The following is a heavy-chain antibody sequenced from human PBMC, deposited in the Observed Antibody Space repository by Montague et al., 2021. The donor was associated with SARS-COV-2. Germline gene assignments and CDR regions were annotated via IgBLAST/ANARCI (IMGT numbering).Heavy chain of an antibody. CDR3: TRHGAQAIGDY. D-gene: IGHD1-26*01. CDR2: IRSRAASYAT. V-gene: IGHV3-73*01. J-gene: IGHJ4*02. CDR1: GLTFSGSP. Sequence: SLRLSCAASGLTFSGSPMHWARQASGKGLEWVGHIRSRAASYATSYGASVKGRFIISRDDSKNAVYLHMNSLKTEDTAVYYCTRHGAQAIGDYWGQGTLVTVSS.